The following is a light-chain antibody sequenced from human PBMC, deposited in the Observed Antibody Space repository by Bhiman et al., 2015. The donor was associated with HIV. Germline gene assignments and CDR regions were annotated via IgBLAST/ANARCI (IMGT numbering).Light chain of an antibody. CDR1: SSNIGNNY. J-gene: IGLJ2*01. V-gene: IGLV1-51*02. CDR2: ENN. Sequence: QSVLTQPPSVSAAPGQKVTISCSGSSSNIGNNYVSWYQQLPGTAPKLLIYENNKRPSGIPDRFSGSKSGTSATLGITGLQTGDEADYYCGTWDSSLSAVVFGGGTEADRP. CDR3: GTWDSSLSAVV.